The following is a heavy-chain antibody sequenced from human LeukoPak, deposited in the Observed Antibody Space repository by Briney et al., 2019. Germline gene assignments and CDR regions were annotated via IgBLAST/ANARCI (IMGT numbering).Heavy chain of an antibody. D-gene: IGHD6-13*01. CDR1: GGSISSYY. J-gene: IGHJ4*02. CDR3: ARGIAASDY. CDR2: IYYSGST. Sequence: SETLSLTCTVSGGSISSYYWSWIRQPPGKGLGWIGYIYYSGSTNYNPSLKSRVTISVDTSKNQFSLKLSSVTAADTAVYYCARGIAASDYWGQGTLVTVSS. V-gene: IGHV4-59*01.